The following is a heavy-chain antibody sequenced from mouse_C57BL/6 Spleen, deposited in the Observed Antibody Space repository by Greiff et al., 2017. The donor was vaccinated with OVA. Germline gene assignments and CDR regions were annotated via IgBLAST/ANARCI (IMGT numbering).Heavy chain of an antibody. CDR3: ARWDYDYDAVAY. V-gene: IGHV1-64*01. CDR1: GYTFTSYW. D-gene: IGHD2-4*01. Sequence: VQLQQPGAELVKPGASVKLSCKASGYTFTSYWMHWVKQRPGQGLEWIGLIHPNSGSTNYNEKFKSKATLTVDKSSSTAYMQLSSLTSEDSAVYYCARWDYDYDAVAYWGQGTLVTVSA. CDR2: IHPNSGST. J-gene: IGHJ3*01.